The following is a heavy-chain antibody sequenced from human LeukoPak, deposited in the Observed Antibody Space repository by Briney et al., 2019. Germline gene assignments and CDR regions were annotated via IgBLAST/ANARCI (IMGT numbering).Heavy chain of an antibody. CDR1: GYTFTGYY. CDR2: MNPNSGNT. Sequence: ASVKVSCKASGYTFTGYYMHWVRQAPGQGLEWMGWMNPNSGNTGYAQKFQGRVTMTRNTSISTAYMELSSLRSEDTAVYYCARGLGNRFGYWGQGTLVTVSS. CDR3: ARGLGNRFGY. J-gene: IGHJ4*02. D-gene: IGHD1-14*01. V-gene: IGHV1-8*02.